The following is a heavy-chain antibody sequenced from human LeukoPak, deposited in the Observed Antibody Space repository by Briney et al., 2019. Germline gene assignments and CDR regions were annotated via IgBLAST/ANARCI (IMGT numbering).Heavy chain of an antibody. V-gene: IGHV3-21*01. CDR2: ISSSSSYI. CDR3: ARVIAAAGYLDY. D-gene: IGHD6-13*01. CDR1: GFTFSSYS. J-gene: IGHJ4*02. Sequence: GGSLRLSCAASGFTFSSYSMNWVRQAPGKGLEWVSSISSSSSYIYYADSVKGRFTISRDNAKNSLYLQMNSLRAEDTAVYYCARVIAAAGYLDYWGQGTLVTVSS.